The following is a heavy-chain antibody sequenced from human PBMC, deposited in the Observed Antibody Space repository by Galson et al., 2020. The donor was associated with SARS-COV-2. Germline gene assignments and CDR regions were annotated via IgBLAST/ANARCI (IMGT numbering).Heavy chain of an antibody. CDR2: MNPNSGNT. CDR3: ARGLSIAAAEYYYDYGMDV. J-gene: IGHJ6*01. Sequence: ASVKVSCKASGYTFTSYDINWVRQATGQGLEWMGWMNPNSGNTGYAQKFQGRVTMTRNTPISTAYMELSSLRSEDTAVYYCARGLSIAAAEYYYDYGMDVWGQGTTFTVSS. CDR1: GYTFTSYD. D-gene: IGHD6-13*01. V-gene: IGHV1-8*01.